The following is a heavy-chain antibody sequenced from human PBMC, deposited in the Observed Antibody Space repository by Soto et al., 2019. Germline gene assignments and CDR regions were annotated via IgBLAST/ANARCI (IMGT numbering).Heavy chain of an antibody. D-gene: IGHD3-22*01. V-gene: IGHV1-69*01. CDR1: GGTFSSYA. CDR3: AQSGFYDSSGYYQYYFDY. CDR2: IIAIFGTA. Sequence: QVQLVQSGAEVKKPGSSVKVSCKASGGTFSSYAISWVRQAPGQGLEWMGGIIAIFGTANYAQKFQGRVTITADEATSTAYMELSSLRAEDTAVYYCAQSGFYDSSGYYQYYFDYWGEGTLVTVSS. J-gene: IGHJ4*02.